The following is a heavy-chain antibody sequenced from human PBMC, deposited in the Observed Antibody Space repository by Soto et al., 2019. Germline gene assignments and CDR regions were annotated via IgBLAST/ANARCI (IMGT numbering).Heavy chain of an antibody. D-gene: IGHD6-13*01. J-gene: IGHJ6*02. CDR2: IDPSDSYT. Sequence: GESLTSSCTGSGYSFARYWISWVRQMPGKGLEWMGRIDPSDSYTNYSPSFQGHVTISADKSIGTAYLQWSSLKASDTAMYYCARRGEAAALLKYYYYGMDVWGQGTTVTVSS. CDR3: ARRGEAAALLKYYYYGMDV. CDR1: GYSFARYW. V-gene: IGHV5-10-1*01.